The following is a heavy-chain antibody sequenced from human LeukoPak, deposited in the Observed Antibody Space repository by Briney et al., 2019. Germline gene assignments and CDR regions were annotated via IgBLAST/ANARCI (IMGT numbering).Heavy chain of an antibody. CDR1: GGSISSGGYY. D-gene: IGHD5/OR15-5a*01. CDR3: ARVYPRSWFDP. V-gene: IGHV4-31*03. CDR2: IYYSGST. J-gene: IGHJ5*02. Sequence: PSQTLSLTCTVSGGSISSGGYYWSWIRQHPGKGLEWIGYIYYSGSTYYNPSLESRVTISVDTSKNQFSLKLSSVTAADTAVYYCARVYPRSWFDPWGQGTLVTVSS.